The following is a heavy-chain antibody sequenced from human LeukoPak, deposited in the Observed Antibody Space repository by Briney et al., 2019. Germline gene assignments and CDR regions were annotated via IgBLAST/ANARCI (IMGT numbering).Heavy chain of an antibody. D-gene: IGHD3-10*01. CDR2: ISAYNGNT. V-gene: IGHV1-18*01. CDR1: GYTFTSYG. Sequence: VASVKVSCKASGYTFTSYGISWVRQAPGQGLEWMGWISAYNGNTNYAQKLQGRVTMTTDTSTSTAYMELRSLRSDDTAVYYCARSEVFLWFGELGGYWGQGTLVTVSS. J-gene: IGHJ4*02. CDR3: ARSEVFLWFGELGGY.